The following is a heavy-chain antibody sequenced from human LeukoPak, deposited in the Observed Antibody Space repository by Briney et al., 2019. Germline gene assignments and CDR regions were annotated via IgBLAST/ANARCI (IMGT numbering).Heavy chain of an antibody. CDR3: AKDMWRRDGYNPLGIFDY. D-gene: IGHD5-24*01. CDR2: ISGSGDST. J-gene: IGHJ4*02. Sequence: GGSLRLSCAAAGITFSSYALSWVRQAPGKGLEWVSAISGSGDSTYYADSVKGRFTISRDNSKNTMSLQMNSLGAEDTAVYYCAKDMWRRDGYNPLGIFDYWGQGTLVTVS. CDR1: GITFSSYA. V-gene: IGHV3-23*01.